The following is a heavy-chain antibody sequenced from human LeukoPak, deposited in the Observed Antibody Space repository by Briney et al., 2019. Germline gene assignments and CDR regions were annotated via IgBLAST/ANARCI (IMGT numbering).Heavy chain of an antibody. V-gene: IGHV4-59*01. D-gene: IGHD2-15*01. CDR2: IHYSRGP. Sequence: SETLSLTCTVSGGSIGPYYWSWIRQPPGKGLEWIGYIHYSRGPKYNPSLKSRVTISVDTSKNQFSLRLTSLTAADTAVYYCARDVAGFDPWGQGTLVTVSS. CDR1: GGSIGPYY. J-gene: IGHJ5*02. CDR3: ARDVAGFDP.